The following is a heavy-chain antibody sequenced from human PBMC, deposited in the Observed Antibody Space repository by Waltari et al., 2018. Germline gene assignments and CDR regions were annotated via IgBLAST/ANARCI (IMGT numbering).Heavy chain of an antibody. Sequence: QVQLQESGPGLVKPSQTLSLTCTVPGGSISSGSYYWSWIRQPAGKGLEWIGRIYTSGSTNYNPSLKSRVTISVDTSKNQFSLKLSSVTAADTAVYYCARDHPRGGYSYALYGMDVWGQGTTVTVSS. CDR2: IYTSGST. J-gene: IGHJ6*02. V-gene: IGHV4-61*02. D-gene: IGHD5-18*01. CDR1: GGSISSGSYY. CDR3: ARDHPRGGYSYALYGMDV.